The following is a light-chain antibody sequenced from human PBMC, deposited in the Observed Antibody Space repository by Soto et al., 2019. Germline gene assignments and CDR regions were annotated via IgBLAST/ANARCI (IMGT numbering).Light chain of an antibody. Sequence: DIVMTQSPDSLAVSLGERATINCKSSQSVLYSSHNKHYKAWYQQKPGRPPKLLIYWVSTRESGGPDRSSGTGCGTDFTLTISSSQAEYGPVSYGQQYYSTHPLTFGGGTRVEVK. V-gene: IGKV4-1*01. J-gene: IGKJ4*01. CDR3: QQYYSTHPLT. CDR2: WVS. CDR1: QSVLYSSHNKHY.